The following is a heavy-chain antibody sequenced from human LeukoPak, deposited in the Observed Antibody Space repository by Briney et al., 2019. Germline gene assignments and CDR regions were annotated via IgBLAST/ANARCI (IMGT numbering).Heavy chain of an antibody. Sequence: PGGSLRLSCAASGFPFNAYWMTWVRQAPGKGLEWVSAISNNGGYTYYADSVQGRFTISRDNSKSTLCLQMNSLRAEDTAVYYCAKQLGYCSDGSCYFPYWGQGTLVTVSS. CDR1: GFPFNAYW. CDR2: ISNNGGYT. V-gene: IGHV3-23*01. D-gene: IGHD2-15*01. J-gene: IGHJ4*02. CDR3: AKQLGYCSDGSCYFPY.